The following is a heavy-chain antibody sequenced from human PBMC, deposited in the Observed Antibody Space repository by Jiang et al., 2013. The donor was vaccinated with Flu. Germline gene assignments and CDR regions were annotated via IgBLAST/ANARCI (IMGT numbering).Heavy chain of an antibody. Sequence: GPGLVKPSQTLSLTCTVSGGSISSGGYYWSWIRQHPGKGLEWIGYIDYSGSTYYNPSLKSRVTISVDTSKNQFSLRLSSVTAADTAVYYCATYGDYTGGYFDYWGQGTLVTVSS. CDR2: IDYSGST. J-gene: IGHJ4*02. CDR1: GGSISSGGYY. V-gene: IGHV4-31*03. CDR3: ATYGDYTGGYFDY. D-gene: IGHD4-17*01.